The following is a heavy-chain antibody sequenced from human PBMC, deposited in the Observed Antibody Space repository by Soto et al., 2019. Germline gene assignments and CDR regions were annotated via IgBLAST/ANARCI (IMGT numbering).Heavy chain of an antibody. D-gene: IGHD5-12*01. CDR2: SIPIFGTA. V-gene: IGHV1-69*01. Sequence: QVPLVQSGAEVKKPGSSVKVSCKASGGTFNNYPITWVRQAPGQGLEWLGGSIPIFGTANYAQKYQGRVTITVDESTSTAYLELSSLRSEDTAVYYCARGRRYSGDDHYYYFDMDVWGQGTTVTVSS. CDR3: ARGRRYSGDDHYYYFDMDV. J-gene: IGHJ6*02. CDR1: GGTFNNYP.